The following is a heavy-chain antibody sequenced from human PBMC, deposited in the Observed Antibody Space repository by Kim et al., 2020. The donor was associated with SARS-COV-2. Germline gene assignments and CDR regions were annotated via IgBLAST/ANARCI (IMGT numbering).Heavy chain of an antibody. Sequence: GGSLRLSCAASGFTFSSYAMHWVRQAPGKGLEYVSAISSNGGSTYYANSVKGRFIISRDKSKNTLYHQMGSLRAEDMAVYYCARVAVAGTILNWFDPWGQETLVSVSS. D-gene: IGHD6-19*01. CDR3: ARVAVAGTILNWFDP. CDR2: ISSNGGST. V-gene: IGHV3-64*01. CDR1: GFTFSSYA. J-gene: IGHJ5*02.